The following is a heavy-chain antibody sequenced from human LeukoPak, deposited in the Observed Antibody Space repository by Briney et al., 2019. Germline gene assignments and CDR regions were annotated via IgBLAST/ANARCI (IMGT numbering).Heavy chain of an antibody. CDR3: AREDGYNYFDY. V-gene: IGHV3-21*01. CDR2: ISSSSTYI. CDR1: GFTFSSYA. D-gene: IGHD5-24*01. Sequence: KPGGSLRLSCAASGFTFSSYAMNWVRQAPGKGLEWVSYISSSSTYIYYADSVKGRFTISRDNAKNSLYLQMNSLRAEDTAVYYCAREDGYNYFDYWGQGALVTVSS. J-gene: IGHJ4*02.